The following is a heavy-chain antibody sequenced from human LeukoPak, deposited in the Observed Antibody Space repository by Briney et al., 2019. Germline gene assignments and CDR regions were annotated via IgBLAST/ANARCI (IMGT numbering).Heavy chain of an antibody. Sequence: PSETLSLTCTVSGGFITAYYWSWIRQPPGKGLEWIGYVYYSGSTEYNPSLRSRVTISLDMSKHQFSLNLTSVTAADTAVYYCARTTEGYCRSISCYGFDYYYYMDVWGKGTTVTISS. CDR2: VYYSGST. D-gene: IGHD2-2*01. J-gene: IGHJ6*03. V-gene: IGHV4-59*01. CDR1: GGFITAYY. CDR3: ARTTEGYCRSISCYGFDYYYYMDV.